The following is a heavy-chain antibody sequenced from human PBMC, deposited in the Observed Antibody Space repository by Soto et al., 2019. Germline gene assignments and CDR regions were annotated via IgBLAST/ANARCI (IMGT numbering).Heavy chain of an antibody. CDR2: ISAYNGNT. Sequence: ASVKVSCKASGYTFTSYGISWVRQAPGQGPEWMGWISAYNGNTNYAQKLQGRVTITTDASTSTAYMELSSLRSEDTAVYYCARTQIYCSGGSCYSGRYYYYGMDVWGQGTTVTVSS. D-gene: IGHD2-15*01. CDR3: ARTQIYCSGGSCYSGRYYYYGMDV. V-gene: IGHV1-18*01. J-gene: IGHJ6*02. CDR1: GYTFTSYG.